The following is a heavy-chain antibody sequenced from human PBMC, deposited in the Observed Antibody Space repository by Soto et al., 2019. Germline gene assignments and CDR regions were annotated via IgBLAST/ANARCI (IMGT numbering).Heavy chain of an antibody. Sequence: ESGGGVVQPGRSLRLSCAASGFTFSSYGMHWVRQAPGKGLEWVAVISYDGSNKYYADSVKGRFTISRDNSKNTLYLQMNSLRAEDTAVYYCAKDGQSSSSFDYWGQGTLVTVSS. D-gene: IGHD6-6*01. CDR3: AKDGQSSSSFDY. CDR2: ISYDGSNK. J-gene: IGHJ4*02. V-gene: IGHV3-30*18. CDR1: GFTFSSYG.